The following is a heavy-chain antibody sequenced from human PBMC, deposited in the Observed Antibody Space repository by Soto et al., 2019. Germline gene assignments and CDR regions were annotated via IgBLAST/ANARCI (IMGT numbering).Heavy chain of an antibody. D-gene: IGHD6-6*01. CDR1: GGTFSSYA. V-gene: IGHV1-69*06. CDR2: IIPIFGKA. CDR3: ARGIAAGY. Sequence: QVQLVQSWAAVKKPGSSVKVSCTASGGTFSSYAISWVRQASGQGLEWMGGIIPIFGKANYAQKCQGRVRISADKSTSTAYMALSSLRSEDTAVYYCARGIAAGYWCQGTLVTVSS. J-gene: IGHJ4*02.